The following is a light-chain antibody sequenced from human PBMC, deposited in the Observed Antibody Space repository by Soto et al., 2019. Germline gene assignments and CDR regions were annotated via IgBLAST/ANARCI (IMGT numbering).Light chain of an antibody. CDR1: QNIRSR. CDR3: QQYGNSPLT. CDR2: DAS. V-gene: IGKV1-5*01. J-gene: IGKJ4*01. Sequence: DFQMTQSPSTLSASVGDRVTITCRASQNIRSRLAWFQQKPGKAPKLLIYDASSLESGVPQRFSGSGSGTDFTLTISRLEPEDFAVYYCQQYGNSPLTFGGGTKVDIK.